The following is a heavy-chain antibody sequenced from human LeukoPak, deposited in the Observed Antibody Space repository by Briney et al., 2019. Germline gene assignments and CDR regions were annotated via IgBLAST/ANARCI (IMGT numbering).Heavy chain of an antibody. CDR1: GFTFSSYA. CDR3: VKRDKGMFDY. J-gene: IGHJ4*02. CDR2: IGARADTS. Sequence: PGGSLRLSCAASGFTFSSYAMTWVRQAPGKGLEWVSAIGARADTSDYADAVTGRFIISRDNSKNTLYLQMNSLRAEDTAVYYCVKRDKGMFDYWGQGTLVPVSP. V-gene: IGHV3-23*01. D-gene: IGHD3-10*02.